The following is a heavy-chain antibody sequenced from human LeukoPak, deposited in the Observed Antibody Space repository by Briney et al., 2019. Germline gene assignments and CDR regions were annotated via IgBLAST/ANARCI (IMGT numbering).Heavy chain of an antibody. J-gene: IGHJ6*04. CDR2: MNPNSGNT. D-gene: IGHD3-10*01. V-gene: IGHV1-8*01. CDR1: GYTFTSYD. CDR3: ARGLLWFGELLTMDV. Sequence: ASVKVSCKASGYTFTSYDIHWVRQASGQGLEWMGWMNPNSGNTGYAQKFQGRVTMTRNTSISTAYMELSSLRSEDTAVYYYARGLLWFGELLTMDVWGKGTTVTVSS.